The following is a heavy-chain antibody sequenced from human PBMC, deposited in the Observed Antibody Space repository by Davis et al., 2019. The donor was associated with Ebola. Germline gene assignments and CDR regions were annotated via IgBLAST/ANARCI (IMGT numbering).Heavy chain of an antibody. CDR3: ARRVYDSRGSYYFDY. Sequence: GGSLRLSCAASGFTFSDYYMNWIRQAPGKGLECISYISSSGSSMYYADSVKGRFTISRDNAKNSLYLQMNSLRAEDTAFYYCARRVYDSRGSYYFDYWGQGTLVTVSS. D-gene: IGHD3-22*01. J-gene: IGHJ4*02. V-gene: IGHV3-11*01. CDR1: GFTFSDYY. CDR2: ISSSGSSM.